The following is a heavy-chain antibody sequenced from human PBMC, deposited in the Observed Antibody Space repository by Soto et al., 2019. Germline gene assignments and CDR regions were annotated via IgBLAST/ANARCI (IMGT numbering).Heavy chain of an antibody. J-gene: IGHJ4*01. CDR3: AKGLYDSAGYYYSN. D-gene: IGHD3-22*01. CDR1: EFTFSNYV. Sequence: GGSLRLSCAASEFTFSNYVMSWVRQAPGKGLEWVSSISSSGGTPYYGDSVKGRFIISRDNSRDTLYLQMHSLRAEDTAVYFCAKGLYDSAGYYYSNWGDGTLVTVSS. CDR2: ISSSGGTP. V-gene: IGHV3-23*01.